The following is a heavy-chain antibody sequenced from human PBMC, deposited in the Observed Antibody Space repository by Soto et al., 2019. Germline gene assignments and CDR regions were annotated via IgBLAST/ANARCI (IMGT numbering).Heavy chain of an antibody. V-gene: IGHV3-30-3*01. CDR3: ARSPALLFFEVKGYYFDY. Sequence: QVQLVESGGGVVQPGRSLRLSCAASGFTFSSYAMHWVRQAPGKGLEWVAVISYDGSNKYYADSVKGRFTISRDNSKNTLYLQMNSLRAEDTAVYYCARSPALLFFEVKGYYFDYWGQGTLVTVSS. CDR2: ISYDGSNK. CDR1: GFTFSSYA. J-gene: IGHJ4*02. D-gene: IGHD3-3*01.